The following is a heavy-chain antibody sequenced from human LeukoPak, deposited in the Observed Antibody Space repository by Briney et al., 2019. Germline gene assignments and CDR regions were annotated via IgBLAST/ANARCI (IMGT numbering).Heavy chain of an antibody. J-gene: IGHJ6*02. D-gene: IGHD3-9*01. CDR1: GYTFTSYY. Sequence: ASVKVSCKASGYTFTSYYMHWVRQAPGQGLEWMEIINPSGGSTSYAQKFQGRVTMTRDTSTSTVYMELSSLRSEDTAVYYCAVGGEVRYFDWFKYYYYYYGMDVWGQGTTVTVSS. CDR2: INPSGGST. CDR3: AVGGEVRYFDWFKYYYYYYGMDV. V-gene: IGHV1-46*01.